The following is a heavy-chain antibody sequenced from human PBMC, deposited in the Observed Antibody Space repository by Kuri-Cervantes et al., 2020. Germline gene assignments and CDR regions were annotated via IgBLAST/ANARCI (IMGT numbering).Heavy chain of an antibody. Sequence: ASVKVSCKASGYTFTGYYMHWVRQAPGQGLEWMGWINPNSGGTNYAQKFQGRVTMTRDTSISTAYMELSRLRSDDTAVYYCARDWYYYDSSGYYSPDAFDIWGQGTMVTDSS. CDR1: GYTFTGYY. V-gene: IGHV1-2*02. D-gene: IGHD3-22*01. J-gene: IGHJ3*02. CDR2: INPNSGGT. CDR3: ARDWYYYDSSGYYSPDAFDI.